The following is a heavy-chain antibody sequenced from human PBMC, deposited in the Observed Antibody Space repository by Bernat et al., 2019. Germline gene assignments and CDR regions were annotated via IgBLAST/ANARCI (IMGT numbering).Heavy chain of an antibody. CDR3: ARDYDFWSGPFDY. V-gene: IGHV3-33*08. Sequence: VQLVESGGGLVQPGGSLRLSCAASGFTFSSYGMHWVRQAPGKGLEWVAVIWYDGSNKYYADSVKGRFTISRDNSKNTLYLQMNSLRAEDTAVYYCARDYDFWSGPFDYWGQGTLVTVSS. J-gene: IGHJ4*02. D-gene: IGHD3-3*01. CDR1: GFTFSSYG. CDR2: IWYDGSNK.